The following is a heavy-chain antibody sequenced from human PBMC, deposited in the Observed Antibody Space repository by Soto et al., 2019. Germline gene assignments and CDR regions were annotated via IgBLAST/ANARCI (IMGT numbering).Heavy chain of an antibody. D-gene: IGHD1-1*01. CDR1: GGTFSSYT. CDR2: IIPILGIA. Sequence: SVKVSCKASGGTFSSYTISWVRQAPGQGLEWMGRIIPILGIANYAQKFQGRVTITADKSTSTAYMELSSLRSEDTAVYYCARDFRNGQFDPWGQGTLVTVSS. V-gene: IGHV1-69*04. CDR3: ARDFRNGQFDP. J-gene: IGHJ5*02.